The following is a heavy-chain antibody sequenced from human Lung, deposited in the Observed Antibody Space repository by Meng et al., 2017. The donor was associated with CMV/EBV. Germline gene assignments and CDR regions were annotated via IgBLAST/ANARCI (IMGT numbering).Heavy chain of an antibody. CDR2: IIPIFGTA. J-gene: IGHJ3*02. Sequence: SVKVSXKASGVTFSSYAISWVRQAPGQGLEWMRGIIPIFGTANYAQKFQGRVTITTDESTSTAYMELSSLRSEDTAVDYCASLVEVNGAFDIWGQGTMVTVSS. V-gene: IGHV1-69*05. D-gene: IGHD2-8*01. CDR3: ASLVEVNGAFDI. CDR1: GVTFSSYA.